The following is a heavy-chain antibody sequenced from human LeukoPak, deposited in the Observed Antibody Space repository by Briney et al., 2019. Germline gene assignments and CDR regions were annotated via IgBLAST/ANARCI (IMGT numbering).Heavy chain of an antibody. V-gene: IGHV3-11*04. D-gene: IGHD6-19*01. Sequence: GGSLRLSCAASGFTFSDYYMSWIRQAPGKGLEWLSYISSSGSTIYYADSVKGRFTISRDNAKNTLYLQMNSLRAEDTAVYYCARGQAQQWLVSPWNYYYMDVWGKGTTVTISS. CDR3: ARGQAQQWLVSPWNYYYMDV. J-gene: IGHJ6*03. CDR1: GFTFSDYY. CDR2: ISSSGSTI.